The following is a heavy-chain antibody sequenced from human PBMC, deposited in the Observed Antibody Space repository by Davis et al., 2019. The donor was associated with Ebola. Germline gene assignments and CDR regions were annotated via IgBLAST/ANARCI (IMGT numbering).Heavy chain of an antibody. CDR3: AKPVPYSGGYYYYYGMDV. J-gene: IGHJ6*02. Sequence: GESLKISCAASGFTFSSYSMNWVRQAPGKGLEWVSVIYSGGSTYYADSVKGRFTISRDNSKNTLYLQMNSLRAEDTAVYYCAKPVPYSGGYYYYYGMDVWGQGTTVTVSS. CDR1: GFTFSSYS. D-gene: IGHD1-26*01. CDR2: IYSGGST. V-gene: IGHV3-23*03.